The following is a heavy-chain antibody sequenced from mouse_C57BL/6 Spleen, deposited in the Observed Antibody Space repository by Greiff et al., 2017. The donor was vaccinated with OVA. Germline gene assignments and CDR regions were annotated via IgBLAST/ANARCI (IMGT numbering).Heavy chain of an antibody. J-gene: IGHJ4*01. V-gene: IGHV6-6*01. CDR3: TRDYGNLGAMDY. D-gene: IGHD2-1*01. CDR2: IRNKANNHAT. CDR1: GFTFSDAW. Sequence: EVHLVESGGGLVQPGGSMKLSCAASGFTFSDAWMDWVRQSPEKGLEWVAEIRNKANNHATYYAESVKGRFTISRDDSKSSVYLQMNSLRAEDTGIYYCTRDYGNLGAMDYWGQGTSVTVSS.